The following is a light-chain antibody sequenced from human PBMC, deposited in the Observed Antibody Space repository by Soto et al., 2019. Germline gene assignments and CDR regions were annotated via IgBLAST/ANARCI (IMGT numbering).Light chain of an antibody. Sequence: QSVLTQSSSASASLGSSVKLTCTLSSGHSSYIIAWHQQQPGKAPRYLMKLEGSGSYNKGSGVPDRFSGSSSGADRYLTISNLQSEDEADYYCCSHSSSITWMFGGGTKLTVL. CDR3: CSHSSSITWM. J-gene: IGLJ3*02. V-gene: IGLV4-60*03. CDR2: LEGSGSY. CDR1: SGHSSYI.